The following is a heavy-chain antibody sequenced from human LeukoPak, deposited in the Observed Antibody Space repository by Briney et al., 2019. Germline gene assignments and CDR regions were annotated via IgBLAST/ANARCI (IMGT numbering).Heavy chain of an antibody. D-gene: IGHD3-3*01. V-gene: IGHV4-59*08. CDR2: IYYSGST. Sequence: PSETLSLTCTVSGGSISSYYWSWIRQPPGKGLEWIGYIYYSGSTNYNPSLKSRVTISVDTSKNQFSQKLSSVTAADTAVYYCARLNDFWSGYYGYYFDYWGQGTLVTVSS. CDR3: ARLNDFWSGYYGYYFDY. J-gene: IGHJ4*02. CDR1: GGSISSYY.